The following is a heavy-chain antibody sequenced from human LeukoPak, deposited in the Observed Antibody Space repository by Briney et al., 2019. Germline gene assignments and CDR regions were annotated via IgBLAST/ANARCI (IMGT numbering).Heavy chain of an antibody. CDR2: IRYDGNKK. CDR3: AKVMDWRSVGPSDVFDV. D-gene: IGHD3/OR15-3a*01. Sequence: GGSLRLSCAASGFTFSGYWMSWVRQAPGKGLEWVAFIRYDGNKKYYADSVKGRFTISRDNSKNTLYLQMSSLSVEDTAVYYCAKVMDWRSVGPSDVFDVWGQGTMVTVSS. CDR1: GFTFSGYW. V-gene: IGHV3-30*02. J-gene: IGHJ3*01.